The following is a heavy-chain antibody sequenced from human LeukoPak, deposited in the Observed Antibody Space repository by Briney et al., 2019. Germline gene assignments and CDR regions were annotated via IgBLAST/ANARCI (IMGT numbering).Heavy chain of an antibody. CDR1: GFTFSSYS. CDR2: ISSSSSYI. V-gene: IGHV3-21*01. CDR3: ASSGSGSYYYFDY. Sequence: GGSLRLSCAASGFTFSSYSMNWVRQAPGKGLEWVSSISSSSSYIYYADSVKGRFTISRGNAKNSLYLQTNSLRAEDTAVYYCASSGSGSYYYFDYWGQGALVTVSS. J-gene: IGHJ4*02. D-gene: IGHD1-26*01.